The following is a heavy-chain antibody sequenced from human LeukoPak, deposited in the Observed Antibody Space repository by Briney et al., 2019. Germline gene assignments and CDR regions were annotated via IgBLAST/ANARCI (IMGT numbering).Heavy chain of an antibody. CDR1: GFSFSTYA. CDR3: ARYCSSSTCQGSSYYFGRDV. D-gene: IGHD2-2*01. J-gene: IGHJ6*01. CDR2: ISGSGYTT. V-gene: IGHV3-23*01. Sequence: GGSLRLTCAASGFSFSTYAMNWVRQGPGKGLEWVATISGSGYTTYYADSVKGRFTISRDNSKNTLFLQMDSLRAEGTAVVFGARYCSSSTCQGSSYYFGRDVGGQGTTVTVST.